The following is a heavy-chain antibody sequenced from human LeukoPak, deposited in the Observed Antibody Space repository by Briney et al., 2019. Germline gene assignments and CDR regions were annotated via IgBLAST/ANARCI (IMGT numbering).Heavy chain of an antibody. D-gene: IGHD6-19*01. V-gene: IGHV3-23*01. Sequence: PGGSLRLSCAASGFAFSVYAMSWLRQPPGKGLEWVSTINANSGTTSYAASVRGRFTISRDNSKNTHYLQLNTLRADATATYYCAKPISGGLAVTADWFHPWGQGTLVVVSS. J-gene: IGHJ5*01. CDR3: AKPISGGLAVTADWFHP. CDR2: INANSGTT. CDR1: GFAFSVYA.